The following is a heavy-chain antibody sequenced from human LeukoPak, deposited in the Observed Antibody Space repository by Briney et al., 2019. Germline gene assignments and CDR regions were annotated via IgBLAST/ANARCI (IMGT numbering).Heavy chain of an antibody. CDR1: GFTFSSYG. CDR3: AKLPYYDSSGSDY. Sequence: PGGSLRLSCAASGFTFSSYGMHWVRQAPGKGLEWVAFIRYDGSNKYYADSVKGRFTISRDNSKNTLYLQMNSLRAEDTAVYYCAKLPYYDSSGSDYWGQGTLVTVS. CDR2: IRYDGSNK. J-gene: IGHJ4*02. D-gene: IGHD3-22*01. V-gene: IGHV3-30*02.